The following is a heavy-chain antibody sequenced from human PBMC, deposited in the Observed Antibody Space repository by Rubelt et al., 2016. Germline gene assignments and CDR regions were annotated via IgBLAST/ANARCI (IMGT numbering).Heavy chain of an antibody. V-gene: IGHV3-21*01. J-gene: IGHJ4*02. CDR2: ISSSSSYM. Sequence: LVESGGGVVQPGGSLRLSCAASGFTFSSYWMHWVRQGPGKGLEWVSCISSSSSYMYYADSVKGRFTVSRDNAKNSLYLQMNSLRVEDTAVYYCARAGDGYNMVFDDWGQGTLVTVSS. CDR1: GFTFSSYW. CDR3: ARAGDGYNMVFDD. D-gene: IGHD5-24*01.